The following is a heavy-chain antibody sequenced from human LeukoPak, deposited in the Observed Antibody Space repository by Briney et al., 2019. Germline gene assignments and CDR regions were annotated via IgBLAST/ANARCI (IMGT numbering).Heavy chain of an antibody. CDR3: ARLRGRQTTDAFDI. CDR1: GYSFTSYW. D-gene: IGHD1/OR15-1a*01. Sequence: GESLKLSCKGSGYSFTSYWIGWVRQMPGKGLEWMGIIYPGDSGTRYSPAFQGQVTISADKSISTAYLQWSSLKASDTAMYYCARLRGRQTTDAFDIWGQGTMVTVSS. J-gene: IGHJ3*02. CDR2: IYPGDSGT. V-gene: IGHV5-51*01.